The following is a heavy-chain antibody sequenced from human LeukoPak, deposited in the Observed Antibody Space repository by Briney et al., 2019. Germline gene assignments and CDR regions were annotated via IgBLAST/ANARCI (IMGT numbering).Heavy chain of an antibody. CDR2: IYTSGST. CDR3: ARDRAVAGTGREGFDY. Sequence: SETLSLTCTVSGGSISSYYWSWIRQPAGKGLEWIGRIYTSGSTNYNPSLKSRVTMSVDTSKNQFSLKLSSVTAADTAVYYCARDRAVAGTGREGFDYWGQGTLVTVSS. V-gene: IGHV4-4*07. D-gene: IGHD6-19*01. J-gene: IGHJ4*02. CDR1: GGSISSYY.